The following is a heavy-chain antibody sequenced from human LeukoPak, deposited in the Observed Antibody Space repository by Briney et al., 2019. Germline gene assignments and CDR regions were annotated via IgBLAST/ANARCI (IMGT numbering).Heavy chain of an antibody. CDR1: GGSISGYY. V-gene: IGHV4-59*12. Sequence: SETLSLTCTVSGGSISGYYWSWIRQPPGKGLEWIGYTYYSGSTYYNPSLKSRVTISVDTSKNQFSLKLSSVTAADTAVYYCARARPGNTILLDYWGQGTLVTVSS. CDR3: ARARPGNTILLDY. J-gene: IGHJ4*02. D-gene: IGHD3-3*01. CDR2: TYYSGST.